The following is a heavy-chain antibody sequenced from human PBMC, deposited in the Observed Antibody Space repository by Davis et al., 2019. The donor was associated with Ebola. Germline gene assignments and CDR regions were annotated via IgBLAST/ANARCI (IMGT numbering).Heavy chain of an antibody. CDR3: ARVLPTPHGSGYYGMDV. D-gene: IGHD3-10*01. Sequence: ASVKVSCKASGYTFTGYYMHWVRQAPGQGLEWMGWINPNSGGTNYAQKFQGWVTMTRDTSISTAYMELSRLRSDDTAVYYCARVLPTPHGSGYYGMDVWGQGTTVTVSS. CDR1: GYTFTGYY. J-gene: IGHJ6*02. CDR2: INPNSGGT. V-gene: IGHV1-2*04.